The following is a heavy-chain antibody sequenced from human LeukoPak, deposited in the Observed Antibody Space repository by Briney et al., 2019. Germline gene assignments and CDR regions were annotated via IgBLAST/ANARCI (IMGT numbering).Heavy chain of an antibody. CDR3: AKPMCSSTSCYRYFDY. Sequence: GGSLRLSCAASGFTFSSYSMNWVRQAPGKGLEWVSSISSSSSYIYYADSVKGRFTISRDNAKNSLYLQMNSLRAEDTAVYYCAKPMCSSTSCYRYFDYWGQGSPVTVSS. D-gene: IGHD2-2*01. CDR1: GFTFSSYS. J-gene: IGHJ4*02. V-gene: IGHV3-21*01. CDR2: ISSSSSYI.